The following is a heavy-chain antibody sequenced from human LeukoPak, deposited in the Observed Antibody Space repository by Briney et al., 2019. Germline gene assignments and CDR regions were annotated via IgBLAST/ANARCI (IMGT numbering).Heavy chain of an antibody. CDR2: ISYDGSNK. D-gene: IGHD2-2*01. V-gene: IGHV3-30*14. J-gene: IGHJ4*02. CDR3: ARGRTSCLDY. Sequence: GGSLRLSCAASGFIFSRYAMHWVRQAPGKGLEWVAVISYDGSNKYYADSVKGRFTISRDNSKNTLYLQMNSLRAEDTAVYYCARGRTSCLDYWGQGTLVTVSS. CDR1: GFIFSRYA.